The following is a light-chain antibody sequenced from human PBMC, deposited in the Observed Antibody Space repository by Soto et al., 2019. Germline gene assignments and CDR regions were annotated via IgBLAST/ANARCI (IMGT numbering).Light chain of an antibody. Sequence: DIQMTQSPSTLSASVGDRVTITCRASHSISAWLAWYQQKPGKAPKLLIYKASTLDSGVPSRFSGSGSGTEFTLTISSLQPDDFATYYCHQYHSFFNYTFGQGTKLEIQ. CDR3: HQYHSFFNYT. V-gene: IGKV1-5*03. J-gene: IGKJ2*01. CDR2: KAS. CDR1: HSISAW.